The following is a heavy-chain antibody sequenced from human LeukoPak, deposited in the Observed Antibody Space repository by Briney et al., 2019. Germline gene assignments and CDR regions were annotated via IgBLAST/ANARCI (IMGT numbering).Heavy chain of an antibody. CDR3: AREPGYCSGGSCYSDAFDI. D-gene: IGHD2-15*01. Sequence: SGTLSLTCAVSGGSISSSNWWSWVRQPPGKGLEWIGEIYHSGSTTYNPSLKSRVTISVDKSKNQFSLKLSSVTAADTAVYYCAREPGYCSGGSCYSDAFDIWGQGTMVTVSS. V-gene: IGHV4-4*02. J-gene: IGHJ3*02. CDR2: IYHSGST. CDR1: GGSISSSNW.